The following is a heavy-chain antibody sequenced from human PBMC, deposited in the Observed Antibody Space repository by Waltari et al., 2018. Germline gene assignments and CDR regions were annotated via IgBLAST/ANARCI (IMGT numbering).Heavy chain of an antibody. CDR1: ESTFTSSY. CDR3: ALDTGALWMDV. D-gene: IGHD2-21*01. V-gene: IGHV1-46*01. Sequence: QVQLVQSGAEVKKPGASVKISCKTSESTFTSSYIHWVRQAPGQGLEWMGINNPRGGSTIYAQKFQGRVTMTRDTSTSTVYMELSSLRSEDTAVYYCALDTGALWMDVWGQGTTVTVSS. J-gene: IGHJ6*02. CDR2: NNPRGGST.